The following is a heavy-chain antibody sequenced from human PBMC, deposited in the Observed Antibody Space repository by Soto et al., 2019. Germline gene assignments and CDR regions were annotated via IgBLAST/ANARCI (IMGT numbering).Heavy chain of an antibody. CDR2: ISGSGGST. V-gene: IGHV3-23*01. Sequence: GGSLRLSCAASGFTFSSYVMSWVRQAPGKGLEWVSAISGSGGSTYYADSVKGRFTISRDNSKNTLYLQMNSLRAEDTAVYYCATPMGIAARALYYYYGMDVWGQGTTVTVSS. D-gene: IGHD6-6*01. J-gene: IGHJ6*02. CDR3: ATPMGIAARALYYYYGMDV. CDR1: GFTFSSYV.